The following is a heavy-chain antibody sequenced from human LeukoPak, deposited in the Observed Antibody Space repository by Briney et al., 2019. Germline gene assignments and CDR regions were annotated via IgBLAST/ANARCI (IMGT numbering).Heavy chain of an antibody. CDR1: GGSISSSSYS. V-gene: IGHV4-39*01. CDR3: ARHGSSGYPHYYYYMDV. D-gene: IGHD3-22*01. CDR2: IYYSGST. J-gene: IGHJ6*03. Sequence: SETLSLTCTVSGGSISSSSYSWGWIRQPPGKGLEWIGSIYYSGSTYYNPSLKSRVTISVDTSKNQFSLKLSSVTAADTAVYYCARHGSSGYPHYYYYMDVWGKGTTVTVSS.